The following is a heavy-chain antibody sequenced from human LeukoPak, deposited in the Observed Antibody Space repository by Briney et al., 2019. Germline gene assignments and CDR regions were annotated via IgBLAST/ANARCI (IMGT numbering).Heavy chain of an antibody. D-gene: IGHD2-2*01. CDR2: IYTSGST. J-gene: IGHJ5*02. Sequence: SETLSLTCTVSGGSISSYYWSWIRQPAGKGLEWIGRIYTSGSTNYNPSLKSRVTMSVDTSKNQFSLKLSSVTAADTAVYYCASSTLGYCSSTSYYPDNWFDPWGQGTLVTVSS. V-gene: IGHV4-4*07. CDR3: ASSTLGYCSSTSYYPDNWFDP. CDR1: GGSISSYY.